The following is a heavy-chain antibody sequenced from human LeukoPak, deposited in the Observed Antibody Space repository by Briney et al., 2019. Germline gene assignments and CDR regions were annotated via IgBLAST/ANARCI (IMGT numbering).Heavy chain of an antibody. D-gene: IGHD3-3*01. J-gene: IGHJ5*02. CDR2: ISYDGSNK. CDR3: ARVESGRFDP. V-gene: IGHV3-30-3*01. CDR1: GFTFSSYA. Sequence: GRSLRLYCAAPGFTFSSYAMHWVRQAPGKGLQWVAVISYDGSNKYYADSVKGRFTISRDNSKNTLYLQMNSLRAEDTAVYYCARVESGRFDPWGQGTLVTVSS.